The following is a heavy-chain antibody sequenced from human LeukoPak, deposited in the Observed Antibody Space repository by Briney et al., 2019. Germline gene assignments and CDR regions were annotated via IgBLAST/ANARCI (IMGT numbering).Heavy chain of an antibody. CDR2: ISGSGGSR. V-gene: IGHV3-23*01. J-gene: IGHJ4*02. D-gene: IGHD1-26*01. CDR3: AKLREWELPNLFDY. Sequence: GGSLRLSCAASGFTFSNYAMHWVRQAPGKGLEWVSGISGSGGSRFYTDSVKGRFTTSRDNSKNTLYLQMNSLRAEDTAVYYCAKLREWELPNLFDYWGQGTLVTVSS. CDR1: GFTFSNYA.